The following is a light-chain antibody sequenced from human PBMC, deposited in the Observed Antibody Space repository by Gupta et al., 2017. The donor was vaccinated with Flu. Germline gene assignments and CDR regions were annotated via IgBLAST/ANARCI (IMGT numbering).Light chain of an antibody. J-gene: IGKJ2*02. CDR2: WAS. Sequence: DIVMTQSPDSLAVSLGERATINCKSSQSVLYSSNNKNYLAWYQQKPGQPPKRLIYWASTRESGVPDRFRGSGSGTDFTLTISSLQAEDVAVYYCQQYYSTCTFGQGTKLEIK. CDR1: QSVLYSSNNKNY. CDR3: QQYYSTCT. V-gene: IGKV4-1*01.